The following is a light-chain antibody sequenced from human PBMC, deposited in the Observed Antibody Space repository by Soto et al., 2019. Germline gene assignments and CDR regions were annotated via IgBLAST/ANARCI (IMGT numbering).Light chain of an antibody. V-gene: IGKV1-5*01. J-gene: IGKJ1*01. CDR2: DAS. CDR3: QQYNSYSGWT. CDR1: QSISSW. Sequence: DIQMTQSPSTLSASVGDRVTITCRASQSISSWLAWYQQNPGKAPKLLIYDASSLESGVPSRVSVSGSGTEFALTISSLQPDDFASYYCQQYNSYSGWTFGQGTKVEIK.